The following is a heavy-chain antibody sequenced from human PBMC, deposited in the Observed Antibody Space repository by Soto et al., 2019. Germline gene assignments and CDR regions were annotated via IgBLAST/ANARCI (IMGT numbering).Heavy chain of an antibody. V-gene: IGHV4-34*01. J-gene: IGHJ4*02. CDR1: GGSFSGYY. D-gene: IGHD5-18*01. CDR2: INHSGST. Sequence: QVQLQQWGAGLLKPSETLSLTCAVYGGSFSGYYWSWIRQPPGKGLEWIGEINHSGSTNYNPSRKSRVHISVDTSKNQFSLKLSSVTAADTAVYYCAIRAGKDTAMVTALFDYWGQGTLVTVSS. CDR3: AIRAGKDTAMVTALFDY.